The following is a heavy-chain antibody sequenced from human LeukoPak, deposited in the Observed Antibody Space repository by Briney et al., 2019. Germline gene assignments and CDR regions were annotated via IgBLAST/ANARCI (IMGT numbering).Heavy chain of an antibody. Sequence: SETLSLTCTVSGGSISSYYWSWIRQPAGKGLEWIGRIYTSGSTNYNPSLKSRVTMSVDTSKNQFSLKLSSVTAADTAVYYCARFRRDFWSGPDAFDIWGQGTMVTVSS. CDR1: GGSISSYY. J-gene: IGHJ3*02. CDR3: ARFRRDFWSGPDAFDI. CDR2: IYTSGST. V-gene: IGHV4-4*07. D-gene: IGHD3-3*01.